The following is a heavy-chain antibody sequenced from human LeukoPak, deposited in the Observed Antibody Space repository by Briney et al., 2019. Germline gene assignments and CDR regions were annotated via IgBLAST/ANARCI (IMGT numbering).Heavy chain of an antibody. CDR2: IIHGGST. CDR3: ARSSLSLKKWTRQPNWFDP. CDR1: GGSFSDYY. D-gene: IGHD1-26*01. J-gene: IGHJ5*02. Sequence: SETLSLTCAVYGGSFSDYYWSWIRQPPGKGLEWIGEIIHGGSTNYNPSLKNRVTISIDTSKNQFSLKLSSVTAADTAVYFCARSSLSLKKWTRQPNWFDPWGQGTVVTVSS. V-gene: IGHV4-34*12.